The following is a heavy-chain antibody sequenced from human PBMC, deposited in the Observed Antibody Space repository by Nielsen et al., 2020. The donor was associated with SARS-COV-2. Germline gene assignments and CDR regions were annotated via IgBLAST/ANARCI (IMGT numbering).Heavy chain of an antibody. J-gene: IGHJ1*01. CDR2: ISYDGSNK. CDR1: GFTFSSYA. V-gene: IGHV3-30-3*01. D-gene: IGHD2-2*01. CDR3: VIWGSTSR. Sequence: GGSLRLSCAASGFTFSSYAMHWVRQAPGKGLEWVAVISYDGSNKYYADSVKGRFTISRDNSKNTLYLQMNSLRAEDTAVYYCVIWGSTSRWGQGTLVTVSS.